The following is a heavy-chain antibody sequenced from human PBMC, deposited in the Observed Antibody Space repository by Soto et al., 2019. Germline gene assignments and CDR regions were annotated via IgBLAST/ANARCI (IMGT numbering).Heavy chain of an antibody. V-gene: IGHV3-23*01. CDR1: GFTFSSYA. J-gene: IGHJ4*02. Sequence: PGGSLRLSCAASGFTFSSYAMSWVRQAPGKGLEWVSAISGSGGSTYYADSVKGRFTISRDNSKNTLYLQMNSLRAEDTAVYYCAKGYDVMVAASVLDYWGQGTLVTVSS. D-gene: IGHD2-15*01. CDR2: ISGSGGST. CDR3: AKGYDVMVAASVLDY.